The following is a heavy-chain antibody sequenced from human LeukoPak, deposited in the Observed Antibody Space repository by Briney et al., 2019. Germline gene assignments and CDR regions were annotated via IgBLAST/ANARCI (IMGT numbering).Heavy chain of an antibody. CDR2: VHNVGST. Sequence: SETLSLTCTVSGVSTTNGIYYWARIRQSPGKGLEWIGSVHNVGSTYYNLSLRSRVTMSIDTSKNQFSLRLNSVTAADTAVYYCARHAEYNSGWHFYLDHWGQGILVTVSS. D-gene: IGHD6-19*01. CDR3: ARHAEYNSGWHFYLDH. J-gene: IGHJ4*02. V-gene: IGHV4-39*01. CDR1: GVSTTNGIYY.